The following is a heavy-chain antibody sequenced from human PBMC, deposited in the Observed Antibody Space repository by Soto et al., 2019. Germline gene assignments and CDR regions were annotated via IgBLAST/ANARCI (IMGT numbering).Heavy chain of an antibody. CDR1: GFTFSSYA. Sequence: GGSLRLSCAASGFTFSSYAMSWVRQAPGKGLEWVSAISGSGGSTYYAESVKGRFTISRDNSKNTLYLQMNSLRAEDTAVYYCAKGTFTFGGVMPYDYWGQGTLVTVSS. J-gene: IGHJ4*02. D-gene: IGHD3-16*01. CDR2: ISGSGGST. V-gene: IGHV3-23*01. CDR3: AKGTFTFGGVMPYDY.